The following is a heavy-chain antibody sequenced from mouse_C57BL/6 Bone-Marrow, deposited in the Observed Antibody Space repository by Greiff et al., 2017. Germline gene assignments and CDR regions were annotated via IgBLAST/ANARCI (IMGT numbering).Heavy chain of an antibody. CDR1: GFTSSSYA. CDR2: ISDGGSYT. J-gene: IGHJ2*01. Sequence: EVQLVESGGGLVKLGGSLKPPCAAPGFTSSSYAMSWVRQTPEKRLEWVATISDGGSYTYYPDNVKGRFTISRDNAKNNLYLQVNHLKSEDKAMYYCARDRINGNLFDYWGQGTTLTVSS. D-gene: IGHD2-1*01. CDR3: ARDRINGNLFDY. V-gene: IGHV5-4*01.